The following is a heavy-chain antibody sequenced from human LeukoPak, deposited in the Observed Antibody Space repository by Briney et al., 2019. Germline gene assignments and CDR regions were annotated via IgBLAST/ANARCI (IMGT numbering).Heavy chain of an antibody. Sequence: TSETLSLTCTVSGGSISSSSYYWGWIRQPPGKGLEWIGSIYYSGSTYYNPSLKSRVTISVDTSKNQFSLKLSSVTAADTAVYYCARVHGDYFDYWGQGTLVTVSS. V-gene: IGHV4-39*01. CDR3: ARVHGDYFDY. J-gene: IGHJ4*02. D-gene: IGHD4-17*01. CDR2: IYYSGST. CDR1: GGSISSSSYY.